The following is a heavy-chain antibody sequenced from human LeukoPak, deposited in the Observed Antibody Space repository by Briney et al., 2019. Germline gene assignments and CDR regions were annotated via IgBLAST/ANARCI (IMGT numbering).Heavy chain of an antibody. Sequence: SETLSLTCTVSGGSISSSSYYWGWIRQPPGKGLEWIGSIYYSGSTYYNPSLKSRVTISVDTSKNQFSLKLSSVTAADTAVYYCARAEQQLGYYFDYWGQGTLVTVPS. D-gene: IGHD6-13*01. J-gene: IGHJ4*02. V-gene: IGHV4-39*01. CDR3: ARAEQQLGYYFDY. CDR2: IYYSGST. CDR1: GGSISSSSYY.